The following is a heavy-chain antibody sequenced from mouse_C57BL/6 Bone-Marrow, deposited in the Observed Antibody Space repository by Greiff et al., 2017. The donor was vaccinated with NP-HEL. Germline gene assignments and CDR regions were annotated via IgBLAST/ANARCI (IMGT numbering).Heavy chain of an antibody. V-gene: IGHV1-55*01. J-gene: IGHJ4*01. CDR1: GYTFTSYW. CDR2: IYPGSGST. Sequence: QVQLQQPGAELVKPGASVRMSCKASGYTFTSYWITWVKQRPGQGLEWIGDIYPGSGSTNYNEKFKSKATLTVDTSSSTAYMQLSSLTSEDSAVYYCARDSNSYYAMDYWGQGTSVTVSS. CDR3: ARDSNSYYAMDY. D-gene: IGHD2-5*01.